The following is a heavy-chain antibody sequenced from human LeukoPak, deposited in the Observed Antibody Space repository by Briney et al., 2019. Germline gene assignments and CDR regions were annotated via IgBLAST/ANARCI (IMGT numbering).Heavy chain of an antibody. D-gene: IGHD3-3*01. V-gene: IGHV4-61*02. CDR3: ARGRYDFSTPWSSRQRYWFDP. CDR1: GGSISSGSYY. J-gene: IGHJ5*02. Sequence: PSETLSLTCTVSGGSISSGSYYWSWIRQPAGKGLEWIGRIYTSGSTNYNPSLKSRVTISVDTSKNQFSLKLSSVTAADTAVYYCARGRYDFSTPWSSRQRYWFDPWGQGTLVTVSS. CDR2: IYTSGST.